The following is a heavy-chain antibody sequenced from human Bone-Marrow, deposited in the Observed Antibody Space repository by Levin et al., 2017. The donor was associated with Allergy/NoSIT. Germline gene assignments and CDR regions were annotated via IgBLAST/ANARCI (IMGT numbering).Heavy chain of an antibody. J-gene: IGHJ4*02. D-gene: IGHD5/OR15-5a*01. CDR1: GFPFSSYW. CDR2: INSDGSIT. Sequence: LSLPCAASGFPFSSYWMHWVRQAPGTGLVWVSRINSDGSITNYADSVKGRFTISRDNARNTLFLQMTSLRADDTGVYYCAREIVFSGIGAYYWGQGALVTVSS. CDR3: AREIVFSGIGAYY. V-gene: IGHV3-74*01.